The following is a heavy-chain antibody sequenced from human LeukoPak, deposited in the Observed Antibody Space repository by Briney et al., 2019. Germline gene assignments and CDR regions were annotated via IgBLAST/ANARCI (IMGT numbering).Heavy chain of an antibody. CDR1: GFTFSSYA. V-gene: IGHV3-64D*06. CDR2: ISINGGST. D-gene: IGHD6-19*01. Sequence: GGSLRLSCSASGFTFSSYAMHWVRQAPGKGLEYVSAISINGGSTYYADSVKGRFTISRDNSKNTLYLQMSSLRVEDTAAYYCVKSLSGWYYFDYWGQGTLVTVSS. CDR3: VKSLSGWYYFDY. J-gene: IGHJ4*02.